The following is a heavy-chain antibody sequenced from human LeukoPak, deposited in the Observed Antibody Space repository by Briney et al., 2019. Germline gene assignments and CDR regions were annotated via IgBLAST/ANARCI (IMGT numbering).Heavy chain of an antibody. V-gene: IGHV3-64D*06. J-gene: IGHJ4*02. CDR1: GFTFSAYA. Sequence: PGGSLRLSCSASGFTFSAYAMHWGPQAPGKGREYVSAISPNGGGTSYADSVKGRFTISRDNSKNKLYLQMSSLRVEDTAVYYCVPKGNEGYWGQGTLVTVSS. CDR2: ISPNGGGT. D-gene: IGHD1-1*01. CDR3: VPKGNEGY.